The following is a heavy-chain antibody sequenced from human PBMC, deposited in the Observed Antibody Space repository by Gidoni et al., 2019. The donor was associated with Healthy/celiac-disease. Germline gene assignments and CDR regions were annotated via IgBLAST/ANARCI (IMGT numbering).Heavy chain of an antibody. Sequence: QVQLQQWGAGLLKPSETLSLTCAVYGGSFSGYYWSWIRQPPGKGLEWIGEINHSGSTNYNPSLKSRVTISVDTSKNQFSLKLSSVTAADTAVYYCARGPLPSGAFDIWGQGTMVTVSS. V-gene: IGHV4-34*01. CDR3: ARGPLPSGAFDI. CDR1: GGSFSGYY. CDR2: INHSGST. J-gene: IGHJ3*02.